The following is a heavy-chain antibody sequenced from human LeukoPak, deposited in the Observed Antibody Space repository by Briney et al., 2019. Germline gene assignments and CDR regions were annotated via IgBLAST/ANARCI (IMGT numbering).Heavy chain of an antibody. CDR3: ARTPSYYDFWSGYGSHYYYYCYMDV. CDR1: SGSISSSNYF. J-gene: IGHJ6*03. Sequence: PSETLSLTCTVSSGSISSSNYFWGWIRQPPGKGLEWIGIIYYVGNTYYNPSLKSRVTISVDTSKNQFSLKLSSVTAADTAVYYCARTPSYYDFWSGYGSHYYYYCYMDVWGKGTTVTVSS. CDR2: IYYVGNT. V-gene: IGHV4-39*07. D-gene: IGHD3-3*01.